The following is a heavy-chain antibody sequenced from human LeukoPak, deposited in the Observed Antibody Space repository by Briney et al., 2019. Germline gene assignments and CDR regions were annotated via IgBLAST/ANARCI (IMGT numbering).Heavy chain of an antibody. CDR1: GFTVSSNY. CDR2: IYSGGST. CDR3: AREVWELRGVFDY. V-gene: IGHV3-53*01. Sequence: PGGSLRLSCAASGFTVSSNYMSWVRQAPGKGLERVSVIYSGGSTYYADSVKGRFTISRDNSKSTLYLQMNSLRAEDTAVYYCAREVWELRGVFDYWGQGTLVTVSS. J-gene: IGHJ4*02. D-gene: IGHD1-26*01.